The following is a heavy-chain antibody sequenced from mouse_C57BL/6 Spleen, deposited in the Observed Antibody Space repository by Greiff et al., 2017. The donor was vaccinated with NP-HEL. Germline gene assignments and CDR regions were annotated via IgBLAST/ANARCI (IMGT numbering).Heavy chain of an antibody. CDR1: GYTFTDYE. Sequence: QVQLKQSGAELVRPGASVTLSCKASGYTFTDYEMHWVKQTPVHGLEWIGVIDPETGGTAYNQKFKGKAILTADTSSSTAYMQLRSLTSEDSAVYYCTRNPAYYSNCVGFGDWGKGTLVTVAA. CDR2: IDPETGGT. CDR3: TRNPAYYSNCVGFGD. D-gene: IGHD2-5*01. V-gene: IGHV1-15*01. J-gene: IGHJ3*02.